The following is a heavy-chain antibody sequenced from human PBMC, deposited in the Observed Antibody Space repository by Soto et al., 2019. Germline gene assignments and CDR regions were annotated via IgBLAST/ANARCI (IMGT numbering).Heavy chain of an antibody. J-gene: IGHJ6*02. D-gene: IGHD3-22*01. Sequence: EVQLVESGGGLVQPGGSLRLSCAASGFTFSDHYVDWVRQAPGKGLEWVGRTRNKANSYTTEYAASVKGRFTISRDDSKNSLYLQMNSLKTEDTAVYYCARAPSEGYYDSSGYYYGMDVWGQGTTVTVSS. CDR3: ARAPSEGYYDSSGYYYGMDV. V-gene: IGHV3-72*01. CDR1: GFTFSDHY. CDR2: TRNKANSYTT.